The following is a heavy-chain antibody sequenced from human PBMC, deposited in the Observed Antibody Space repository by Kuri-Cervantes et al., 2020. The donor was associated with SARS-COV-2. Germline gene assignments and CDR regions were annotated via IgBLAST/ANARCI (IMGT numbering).Heavy chain of an antibody. J-gene: IGHJ4*02. Sequence: WVRQASGKGLEWIGSIYYSGSTYYNPSLKSRVTISVDTSKNQFSLKLSSVTAADTAVYYCARQAVTTALDYWDQGTLVTVSS. V-gene: IGHV4-39*01. D-gene: IGHD4-17*01. CDR3: ARQAVTTALDY. CDR2: IYYSGST.